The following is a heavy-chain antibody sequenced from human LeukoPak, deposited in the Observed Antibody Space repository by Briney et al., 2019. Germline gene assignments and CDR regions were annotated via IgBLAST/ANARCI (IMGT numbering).Heavy chain of an antibody. Sequence: ASVKVSCKASGYTFTSYGISWVRQAPGQGLEWMGGIIPIFGTANYAQKFQGRVTITADESTSTAYMELSSLRSEDTAVYYCASIDSSGYKAFPMNDAFDIWGQGTMVTVSS. CDR3: ASIDSSGYKAFPMNDAFDI. CDR2: IIPIFGTA. V-gene: IGHV1-69*13. J-gene: IGHJ3*02. CDR1: GYTFTSYG. D-gene: IGHD3-22*01.